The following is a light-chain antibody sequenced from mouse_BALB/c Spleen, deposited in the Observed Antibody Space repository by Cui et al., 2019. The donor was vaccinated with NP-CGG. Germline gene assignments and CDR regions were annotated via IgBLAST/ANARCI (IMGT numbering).Light chain of an antibody. CDR2: GTN. J-gene: IGLJ1*01. Sequence: QAVVTQESALTTSPGETATLTCRSSTGAVTTSNYANWVQEKPDHLFTGLIGGTNNRVPGVPARFSGSLIGDKAALTIIGAQTEDEAIYFCALWYSNHWVFGGGTKLTVL. CDR1: TGAVTTSNY. CDR3: ALWYSNHWV. V-gene: IGLV1*01.